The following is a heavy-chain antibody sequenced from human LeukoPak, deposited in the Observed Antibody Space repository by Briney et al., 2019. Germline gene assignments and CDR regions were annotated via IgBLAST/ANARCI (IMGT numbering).Heavy chain of an antibody. V-gene: IGHV4-30-2*01. CDR3: ARAEGWGIYYYFDY. CDR2: IYHSGST. D-gene: IGHD3-10*01. J-gene: IGHJ4*02. Sequence: PSETLSLTCAVSGGSISSGGYSWSWIRQPPGKGLEWIGYIYHSGSTYYNPSLKSRVTISVDKSKNQFSLKLNSVTAADTAVYYCARAEGWGIYYYFDYWAREPLVTVSS. CDR1: GGSISSGGYS.